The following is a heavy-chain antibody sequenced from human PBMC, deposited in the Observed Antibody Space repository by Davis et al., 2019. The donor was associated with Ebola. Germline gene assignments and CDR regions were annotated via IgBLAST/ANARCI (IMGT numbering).Heavy chain of an antibody. V-gene: IGHV4-59*11. CDR1: DGSISSHY. CDR2: IYDSGRT. Sequence: PSETLSLTCTFSDGSISSHYWNWVRQPPGKGLDWIGIIYDSGRTNYNPSLKSRVTISADTSKNQFSLKLTSVTAADTAVYYCVRFGYGAYWGQGTLVTVSS. J-gene: IGHJ4*02. CDR3: VRFGYGAY. D-gene: IGHD3-22*01.